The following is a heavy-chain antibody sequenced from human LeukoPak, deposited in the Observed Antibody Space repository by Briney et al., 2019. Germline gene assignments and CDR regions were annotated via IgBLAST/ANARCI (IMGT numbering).Heavy chain of an antibody. CDR3: AKSVSYYDSLTPVV. CDR2: ISYDGSNK. J-gene: IGHJ4*02. V-gene: IGHV3-30*18. CDR1: GFTFSSYG. Sequence: LSGGSLRLSCAASGFTFSSYGMHWVRQAPGKGLEWVAVISYDGSNKYYADSVKGRFTISRDNSKNTLYLQMNSLRAEDTAVYYCAKSVSYYDSLTPVVWGQGTLVTVSS. D-gene: IGHD3-9*01.